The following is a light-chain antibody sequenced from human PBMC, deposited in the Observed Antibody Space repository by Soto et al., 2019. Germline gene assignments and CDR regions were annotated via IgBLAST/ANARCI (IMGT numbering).Light chain of an antibody. Sequence: QSALTQPASVSGSPGQSITISCAGTSSVVGKYDLVSWYQQHPGKAPKLIIYEVTKRPSGVSNRFSGSKSGNAASLTISGLQTEDEADYYCCSYGLIRPYVFGPGTKVTVL. J-gene: IGLJ1*01. V-gene: IGLV2-23*02. CDR1: SSVVGKYDL. CDR2: EVT. CDR3: CSYGLIRPYV.